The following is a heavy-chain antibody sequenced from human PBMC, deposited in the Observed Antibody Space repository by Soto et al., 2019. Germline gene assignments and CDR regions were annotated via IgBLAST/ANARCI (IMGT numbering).Heavy chain of an antibody. J-gene: IGHJ6*02. Sequence: SETLSLTCTVSGGSISSSSYYWGWIRQPPGKGLEWIGSSYYSGSTYYNPSLKSRVTISVDTSKNQFSLKLSSVTAADTAVYYCASLYSEGAYYYYGMDVWGQGTTVTVSS. D-gene: IGHD5-18*01. CDR1: GGSISSSSYY. CDR2: SYYSGST. V-gene: IGHV4-39*01. CDR3: ASLYSEGAYYYYGMDV.